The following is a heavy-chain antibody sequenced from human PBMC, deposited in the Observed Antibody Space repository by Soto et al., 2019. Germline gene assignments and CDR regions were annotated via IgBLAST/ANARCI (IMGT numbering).Heavy chain of an antibody. J-gene: IGHJ4*02. CDR1: GFTFTSSA. D-gene: IGHD2-8*01. V-gene: IGHV1-58*01. Sequence: QMQLEQSGPEVKKPGTSVKVSCKASGFTFTSSAFQWVRQARGQRLEWIGWIAVGSGYTNYAQRFQDRVTLTRAMSTATTYMELSRLTSEDAAIYYWAADATAWQQMVPSDYWGQGTLVTVSS. CDR3: AADATAWQQMVPSDY. CDR2: IAVGSGYT.